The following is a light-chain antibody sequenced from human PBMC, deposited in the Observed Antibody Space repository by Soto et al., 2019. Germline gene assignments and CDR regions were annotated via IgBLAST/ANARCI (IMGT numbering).Light chain of an antibody. J-gene: IGKJ1*01. Sequence: DIVLTQSPLSLPVTPGEPASISCRSSQSLLHSNGNIYLDWYLQKPGQSPQLLIYLGSIRASGGPDRFSGRGSGTDFTLKITRVEAEDVGVYYCMQAIQAPRTFGLGTKVEIK. V-gene: IGKV2-28*01. CDR3: MQAIQAPRT. CDR1: QSLLHSNGNIY. CDR2: LGS.